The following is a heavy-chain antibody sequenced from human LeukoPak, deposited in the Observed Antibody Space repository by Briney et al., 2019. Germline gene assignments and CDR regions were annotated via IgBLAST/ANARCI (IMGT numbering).Heavy chain of an antibody. V-gene: IGHV3-30*02. Sequence: PGGSLRLSCAASGFTFSSYGMHWVRQAPGKGLEWVAFIRYDGSNKYYADSVKGRFTISRDNSKNTLYLQMNSLRAEDTAVYYCAKPYYYGSGSYVYWGQGTLVTVSS. CDR3: AKPYYYGSGSYVY. D-gene: IGHD3-10*01. CDR1: GFTFSSYG. CDR2: IRYDGSNK. J-gene: IGHJ4*02.